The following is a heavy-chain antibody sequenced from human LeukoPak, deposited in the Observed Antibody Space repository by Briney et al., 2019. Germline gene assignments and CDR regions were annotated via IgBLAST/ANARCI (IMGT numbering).Heavy chain of an antibody. J-gene: IGHJ3*02. CDR2: IYYSGST. CDR1: GGSISSYY. V-gene: IGHV4-59*01. D-gene: IGHD3-9*01. Sequence: PSETLSLTCTVSGGSISSYYWGWIRQPPGKGLEWIGYIYYSGSTNYNPSLKSRVTISVDTSKNQFSLKLSSVTAADTAVYYCARWTGWGYDILTGYYAFDIWGQGTMVTVSS. CDR3: ARWTGWGYDILTGYYAFDI.